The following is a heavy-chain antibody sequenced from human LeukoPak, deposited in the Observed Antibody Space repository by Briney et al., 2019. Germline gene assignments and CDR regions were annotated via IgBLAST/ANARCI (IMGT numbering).Heavy chain of an antibody. CDR3: ARHHLNGLRYFDWYSAFDI. Sequence: PSETLSLTCTVSGVSISSSNSYWGWIRQPPGKGLEWIGSIYYSGSTYYNPSLKSRVTISVDTSKNQFSLKLSSVTAADTAVYYCARHHLNGLRYFDWYSAFDIWGQGTMVTVSS. V-gene: IGHV4-39*01. CDR1: GVSISSSNSY. D-gene: IGHD3-9*01. CDR2: IYYSGST. J-gene: IGHJ3*02.